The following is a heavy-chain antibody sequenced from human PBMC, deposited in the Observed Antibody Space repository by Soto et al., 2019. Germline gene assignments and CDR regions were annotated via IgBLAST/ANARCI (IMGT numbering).Heavy chain of an antibody. CDR1: GFTFRTYG. D-gene: IGHD6-13*01. V-gene: IGHV3-33*01. CDR2: IWYDGSNK. J-gene: IGHJ4*02. Sequence: QVQLVESGGGVVQPGRSLRLSCAASGFTFRTYGMHWVRQAPGKGLEWVAIIWYDGSNKYYADSVKGRFTISRDNSKNTLYLQMNSLRAEATAVYYCARDVSMTAAGTKTDYWGQGTLVTVSS. CDR3: ARDVSMTAAGTKTDY.